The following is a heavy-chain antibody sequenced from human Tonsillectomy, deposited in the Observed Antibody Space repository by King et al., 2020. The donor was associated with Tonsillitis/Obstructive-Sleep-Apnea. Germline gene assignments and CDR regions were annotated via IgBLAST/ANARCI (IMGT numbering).Heavy chain of an antibody. Sequence: QLVQSGAEVKKPGSSVKVSCKASGGTFSSYAISWVRQAPGQGLEWMGGIIPILGIANYAQKFQGRVTITADKSTSTAYMELSSLRSEDTAVYYCATRPIEAGTTTISTYDFWSGEKVPGWFDPWGQGTLVTVSS. CDR1: GGTFSSYA. J-gene: IGHJ5*02. V-gene: IGHV1-69*10. CDR3: ATRPIEAGTTTISTYDFWSGEKVPGWFDP. D-gene: IGHD3-3*01. CDR2: IIPILGIA.